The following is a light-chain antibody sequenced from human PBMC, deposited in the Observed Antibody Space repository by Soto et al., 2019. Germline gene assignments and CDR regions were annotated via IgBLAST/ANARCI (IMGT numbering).Light chain of an antibody. Sequence: QSALTQPASVSGSPGQSIAISCTGTSSDIGAYNYVSWYQQHPGEVPKLMIYDVSKRPSGISDRFSGSKSGSTASLTISGLQAEDEADYYCGSFTRSSTVVFGGGTKVTVL. J-gene: IGLJ3*02. V-gene: IGLV2-14*03. CDR2: DVS. CDR1: SSDIGAYNY. CDR3: GSFTRSSTVV.